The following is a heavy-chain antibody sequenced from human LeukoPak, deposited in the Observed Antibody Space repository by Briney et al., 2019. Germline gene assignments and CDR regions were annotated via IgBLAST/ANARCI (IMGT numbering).Heavy chain of an antibody. J-gene: IGHJ6*02. CDR3: SVHQYYYYGMDV. V-gene: IGHV3-15*01. CDR1: GFTFGNAW. Sequence: GGSLRLSCAASGFTFGNAWMSWVRQAPGKGLEWVGRIKSKTDGGTTDYAAPVKGRFAISRDDSKNTLYLQMNSLKTEDTAVYYCSVHQYYYYGMDVWGQGTTVTVSS. CDR2: IKSKTDGGTT. D-gene: IGHD2-2*01.